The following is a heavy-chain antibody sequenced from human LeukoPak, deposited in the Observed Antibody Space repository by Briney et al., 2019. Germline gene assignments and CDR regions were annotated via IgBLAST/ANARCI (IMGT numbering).Heavy chain of an antibody. CDR2: MNPNSGNT. D-gene: IGHD3-22*01. Sequence: ASVKVSCKASGYTFTSYDINWVRQATGQGPEWMGWMNPNSGNTGYAQKFQGRVTMTRNTSISTAYMELSSLRSDDTAVYYCAGGHGLYYYDSSGKEYYFDFWGQGTLVTVSS. CDR3: AGGHGLYYYDSSGKEYYFDF. J-gene: IGHJ4*02. V-gene: IGHV1-8*01. CDR1: GYTFTSYD.